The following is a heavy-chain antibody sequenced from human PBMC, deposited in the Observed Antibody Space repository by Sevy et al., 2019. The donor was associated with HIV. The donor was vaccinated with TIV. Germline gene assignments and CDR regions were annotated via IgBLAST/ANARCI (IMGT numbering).Heavy chain of an antibody. V-gene: IGHV3-33*01. D-gene: IGHD3-22*01. CDR3: ARGGYYYDNAAYYAFDS. Sequence: GGSLRLSCAAAGFTFSSYAMHWVRQAPGKGLEWAAIIWSDGAYQYHGDSVKRRFTISRDNSKNTLYLQMNSLRVEDTAVYYCARGGYYYDNAAYYAFDSWGQGTLVTVSS. J-gene: IGHJ4*02. CDR1: GFTFSSYA. CDR2: IWSDGAYQ.